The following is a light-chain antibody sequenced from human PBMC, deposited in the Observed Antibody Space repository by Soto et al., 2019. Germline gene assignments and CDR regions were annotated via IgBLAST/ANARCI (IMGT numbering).Light chain of an antibody. V-gene: IGLV2-14*01. CDR3: FSYKSSGTYV. Sequence: QSVLTQPASVSGSPGQSITISCTGTSSDVGNYKYVSWYQQHPGKAPKLMIYEVSNRPSGVPNRFSGSKSGNTASLTISGLQAEDETDYYCFSYKSSGTYVFGTGTKVTVL. CDR1: SSDVGNYKY. J-gene: IGLJ1*01. CDR2: EVS.